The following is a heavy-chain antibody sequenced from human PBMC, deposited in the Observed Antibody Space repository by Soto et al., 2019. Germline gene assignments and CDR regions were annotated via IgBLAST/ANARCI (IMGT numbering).Heavy chain of an antibody. CDR1: GFTFSSYT. CDR3: AKERYDSSGYVFSDY. J-gene: IGHJ4*02. Sequence: EVQLLESGGGLVQPGGSLRLSCAASGFTFSSYTMSWVRQAPGKGLEWVSTISGRGGTRYYADSVKGRFTISRDNSKNTLYLQMNSMSAEDTSVYYCAKERYDSSGYVFSDYWGQGTLVTVSS. V-gene: IGHV3-23*01. CDR2: ISGRGGTR. D-gene: IGHD3-22*01.